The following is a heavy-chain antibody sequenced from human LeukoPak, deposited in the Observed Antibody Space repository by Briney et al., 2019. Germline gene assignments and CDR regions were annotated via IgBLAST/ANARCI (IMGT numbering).Heavy chain of an antibody. CDR1: GGSISSGGYY. CDR3: AEGDLVPPGGGD. J-gene: IGHJ4*02. Sequence: SETLSLTCTVSGGSISSGGYYWSWIRQPPGKGLEWIGYIYHSGSTYYNPSLKSRVTISVDKSKNQFSLRLSSVTAADTAMYFLAEGDLVPPGGGDWGQGTLVFVS. V-gene: IGHV4-30-2*01. D-gene: IGHD3-16*01. CDR2: IYHSGST.